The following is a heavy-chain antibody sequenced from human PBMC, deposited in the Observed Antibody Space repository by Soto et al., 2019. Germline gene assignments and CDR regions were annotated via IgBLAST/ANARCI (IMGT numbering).Heavy chain of an antibody. Sequence: ASVKVSFKASGYTFTSYGISWVRQAPGQGLEWMGCISAYNGNTNYAQKLQGRVTMTTDTSTSTAYMELRSLRSDDTAVYYCARDHLEHRPYYGMDVWGQGTTLTVSS. J-gene: IGHJ6*02. V-gene: IGHV1-18*01. D-gene: IGHD3-3*01. CDR1: GYTFTSYG. CDR3: ARDHLEHRPYYGMDV. CDR2: ISAYNGNT.